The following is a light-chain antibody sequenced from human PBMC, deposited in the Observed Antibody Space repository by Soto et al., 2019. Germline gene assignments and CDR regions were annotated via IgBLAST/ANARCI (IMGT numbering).Light chain of an antibody. CDR3: NSYSSTSHVV. V-gene: IGLV2-14*01. CDR2: EDT. J-gene: IGLJ2*01. CDR1: SSDVGGYNS. Sequence: QSALTQPASVSGSPGQSITISCTGTSSDVGGYNSVSWYQQHPGKAPKLMISEDTNRPSGVSNRFSGSQSGNTASLTISGLQADDDASYYCNSYSSTSHVVFGGGTKVTVL.